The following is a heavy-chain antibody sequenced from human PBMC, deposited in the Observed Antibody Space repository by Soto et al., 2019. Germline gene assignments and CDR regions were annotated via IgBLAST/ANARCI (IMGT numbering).Heavy chain of an antibody. CDR3: ARGGTGYYYSYGMDV. D-gene: IGHD3-9*01. CDR2: IYHSGST. V-gene: IGHV4-4*02. Sequence: PSETLSLTCAVSGGSISSSNWWSWVRQPPGKGLEWIGEIYHSGSTNYNPSLKSRVTISVDKSKNRFSLKLSSVTAADTAVYYCARGGTGYYYSYGMDVWGQGTTVTVSS. J-gene: IGHJ6*02. CDR1: GGSISSSNW.